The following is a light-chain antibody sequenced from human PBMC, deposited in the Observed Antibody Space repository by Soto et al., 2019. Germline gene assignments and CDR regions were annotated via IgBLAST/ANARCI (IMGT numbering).Light chain of an antibody. V-gene: IGKV3-20*01. CDR2: DAS. J-gene: IGKJ4*01. CDR1: QSVRSNY. Sequence: EIVLTQSPDTLSLSPGERATLSCRASQSVRSNYLAWYQQKPGQAPRFLIYDASSRATGIPDRFSGSGSGTYFTLTISRQEPEDLAGYYCQQYGSTPLTCGGGTKVHIK. CDR3: QQYGSTPLT.